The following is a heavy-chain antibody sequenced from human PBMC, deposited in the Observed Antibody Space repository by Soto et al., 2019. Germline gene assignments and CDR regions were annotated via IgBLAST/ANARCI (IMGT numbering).Heavy chain of an antibody. J-gene: IGHJ4*02. D-gene: IGHD5-18*01. CDR1: GGSVSSGNYY. V-gene: IGHV4-61*01. CDR2: IYYSGST. Sequence: SETLSLTCTVSGGSVSSGNYYWSWIRQPPGRGLEYIGDIYYSGSTKYNPSLKSRVTMSVDTSKNQFSLKLNSVTAADTAVYYCARVAAMSTSTSLIDYWGQGTLVTVSS. CDR3: ARVAAMSTSTSLIDY.